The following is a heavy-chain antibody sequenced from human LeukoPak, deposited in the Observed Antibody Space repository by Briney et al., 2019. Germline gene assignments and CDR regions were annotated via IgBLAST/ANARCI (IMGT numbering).Heavy chain of an antibody. D-gene: IGHD2-15*01. V-gene: IGHV4-34*01. CDR3: ASTPPNCSGGSCYFPIDY. Sequence: SETLSLTCAVYGGSFSGYYWSWIRQPPGKGLEWIGEINHSGSTNYNPSLKSRVTLSVDTSKNQFSLKLSSVTAADTAVYYCASTPPNCSGGSCYFPIDYWGQGTLVTVSS. CDR1: GGSFSGYY. J-gene: IGHJ4*02. CDR2: INHSGST.